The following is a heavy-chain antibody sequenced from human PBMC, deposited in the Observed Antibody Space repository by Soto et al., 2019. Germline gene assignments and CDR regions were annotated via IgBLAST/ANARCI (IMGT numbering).Heavy chain of an antibody. CDR2: ISYDGSNK. V-gene: IGHV3-30*18. Sequence: VQLVESGGVVVQPGGSLRLSCAASGFTFSSYGMHWVRQAPGKGLEWVAVISYDGSNKYYADSVKGRFTISRDNSKKTLYLQMNRLRAEDTAVYYCEKGLQFTLHFLDFDIWGQGTMVTVSS. CDR1: GFTFSSYG. J-gene: IGHJ3*02. CDR3: EKGLQFTLHFLDFDI. D-gene: IGHD1-1*01.